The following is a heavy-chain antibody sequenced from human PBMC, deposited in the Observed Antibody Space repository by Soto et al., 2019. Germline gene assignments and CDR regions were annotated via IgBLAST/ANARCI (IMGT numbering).Heavy chain of an antibody. CDR3: GRDEVRNGVGV. J-gene: IGHJ6*02. CDR1: GFTFTSYW. CDR2: TKGDGSEK. Sequence: XGGALSVSCVSPGFTFTSYWMSWVRQAPGKGLEWVANTKGDGSEKKYVDSVKGRFTISRDNAHNSVSLQMNSLRAEDTALYYCGRDEVRNGVGVWGQGTTVTVSS. V-gene: IGHV3-7*01.